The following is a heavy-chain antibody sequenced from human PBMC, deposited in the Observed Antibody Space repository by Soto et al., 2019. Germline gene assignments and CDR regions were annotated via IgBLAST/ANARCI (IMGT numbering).Heavy chain of an antibody. J-gene: IGHJ4*02. Sequence: PGGSLRLSCAASGFTFSSNAMSGVRQAPGKGLEGVSALSGSGGSTNYADSVKGRFTISRDNSKNKLYLQMNSVRAADTAVYYCAKDVGWELATHVDFWGQGTLVTVSS. CDR1: GFTFSSNA. CDR3: AKDVGWELATHVDF. D-gene: IGHD1-26*01. V-gene: IGHV3-23*01. CDR2: LSGSGGST.